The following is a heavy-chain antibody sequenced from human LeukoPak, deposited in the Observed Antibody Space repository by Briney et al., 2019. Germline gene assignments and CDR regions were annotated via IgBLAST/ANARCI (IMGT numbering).Heavy chain of an antibody. Sequence: SETLSLTCTVSGGSISSGSYYWSWIRQPAGKGLEWIGRIYTSGSTNYNPSLKSRVTISVDTSKNQFSPKLSSVTAADTAVYYCASTNIVLMVYALNNDAFDIWGQGTMVTVSS. CDR1: GGSISSGSYY. CDR2: IYTSGST. V-gene: IGHV4-61*02. D-gene: IGHD2-8*01. CDR3: ASTNIVLMVYALNNDAFDI. J-gene: IGHJ3*02.